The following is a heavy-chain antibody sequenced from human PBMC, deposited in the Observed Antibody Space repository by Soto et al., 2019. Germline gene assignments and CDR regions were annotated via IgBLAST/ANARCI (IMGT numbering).Heavy chain of an antibody. CDR3: AGRITIFGVVTDYYMDV. J-gene: IGHJ6*03. CDR1: GGSISSYY. D-gene: IGHD3-3*01. Sequence: QVQLQESGPGLVKPSETLSLTCTVSGGSISSYYWSWIRQPPGKGLEWSGEIYYSGSTNYNTSLKSRLSISVATSKYQFALKPSSVAAADTAVYYCAGRITIFGVVTDYYMDVWGKLTTVTVSS. CDR2: IYYSGST. V-gene: IGHV4-59*01.